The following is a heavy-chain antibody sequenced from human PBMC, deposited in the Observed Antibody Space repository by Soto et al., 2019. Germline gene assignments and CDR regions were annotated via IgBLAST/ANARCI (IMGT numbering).Heavy chain of an antibody. CDR1: GGSISSGGYY. V-gene: IGHV4-31*03. CDR3: ARDLLSLHGPNWFDP. Sequence: SETLSLTCTVSGGSISSGGYYWSWIRQHPGKGLEWIGYIYYSGSTYYNPSLKSRVTISVDTSKNQFSPKLSSVTAADTAVYYCARDLLSLHGPNWFDPWGQGTLVTVSS. CDR2: IYYSGST. J-gene: IGHJ5*02.